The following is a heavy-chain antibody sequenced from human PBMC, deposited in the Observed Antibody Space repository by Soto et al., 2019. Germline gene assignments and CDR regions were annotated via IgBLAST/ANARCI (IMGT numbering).Heavy chain of an antibody. CDR2: ISAYNGNT. CDR1: GYTFTSYG. V-gene: IGHV1-18*01. J-gene: IGHJ4*02. Sequence: GASVKVSCKASGYTFTSYGISWVRQAPGQGLEWMGWISAYNGNTNYAQKLQGRVTMTTDTSTSTAYMELRSLRSDDTAVYYCARVSVEYSGSYPLDYWGQGTLVTVSS. CDR3: ARVSVEYSGSYPLDY. D-gene: IGHD1-26*01.